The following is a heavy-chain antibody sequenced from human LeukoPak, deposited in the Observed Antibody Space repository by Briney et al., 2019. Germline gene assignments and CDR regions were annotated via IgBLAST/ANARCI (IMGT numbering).Heavy chain of an antibody. CDR2: IYYSGST. CDR3: ARHTSMVRGVMKYYFDY. Sequence: SETLSLTCTVSGGSISSSSYYWVWMRQPPGKGLEWIGSIYYSGSTYYNPSLKSRVTISVDTSKNQFSLRLNSVTAADTAVYHCARHTSMVRGVMKYYFDYWGQGTLATVSS. D-gene: IGHD3-10*01. J-gene: IGHJ4*02. V-gene: IGHV4-39*01. CDR1: GGSISSSSYY.